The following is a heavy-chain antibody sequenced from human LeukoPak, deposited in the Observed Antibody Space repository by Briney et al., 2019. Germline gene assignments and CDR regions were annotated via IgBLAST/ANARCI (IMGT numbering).Heavy chain of an antibody. CDR1: GYSFTSYW. V-gene: IGHV5-51*01. CDR3: ATLNLSRYFGNWFDP. CDR2: IYPGDSDT. Sequence: GESLKISCKGSGYSFTSYWIDWVRQMPGKGLEWMGIIYPGDSDTRYSPSFQGQVTISADKSISTAYLQWSSLKASDTAVYYCATLNLSRYFGNWFDPWGQGTLVTVSS. D-gene: IGHD3-9*01. J-gene: IGHJ5*02.